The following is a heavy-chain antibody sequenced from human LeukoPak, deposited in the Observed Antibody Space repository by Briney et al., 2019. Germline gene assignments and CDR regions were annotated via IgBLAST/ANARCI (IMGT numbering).Heavy chain of an antibody. CDR1: GYTFTSYA. D-gene: IGHD3-10*01. CDR3: ARDGTTMVRGVISPLDV. V-gene: IGHV1-3*01. CDR2: INAGNGNT. J-gene: IGHJ6*02. Sequence: ASVKVSCKASGYTFTSYAMHWVRQAPGQRLEWMGWINAGNGNTKYSQKFQGRVTITRDTSASTAYMELSSLRSEDTAVYYCARDGTTMVRGVISPLDVWGQGTTVTVSS.